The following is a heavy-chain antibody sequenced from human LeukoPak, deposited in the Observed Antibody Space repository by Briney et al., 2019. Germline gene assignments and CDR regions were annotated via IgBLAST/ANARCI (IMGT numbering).Heavy chain of an antibody. D-gene: IGHD6-13*01. CDR1: GDSISSGGFH. CDR2: IYYSGTT. V-gene: IGHV4-31*03. J-gene: IGHJ6*02. CDR3: ARDSSSWYPDYGMDV. Sequence: SQTLSLTCTVSGDSISSGGFHWSWIRQHPGKGLEWIGYIYYSGTTYYNPSLKSRVSLSVDTSQNQFSLQLRSVTAADTAVYYCARDSSSWYPDYGMDVWGQGTTVTVSS.